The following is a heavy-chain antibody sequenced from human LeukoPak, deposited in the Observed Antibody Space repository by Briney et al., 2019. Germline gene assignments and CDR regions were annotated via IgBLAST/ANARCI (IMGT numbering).Heavy chain of an antibody. D-gene: IGHD6-19*01. V-gene: IGHV3-21*01. CDR2: ISSSSSYI. CDR3: ARGQWLVRVTGVFDY. J-gene: IGHJ4*02. CDR1: EFTFSTYS. Sequence: PGGSLRLSCAASEFTFSTYSMNWVRQAPGKGLEWVSSISSSSSYIYYADSVKGRFTISRDNSKNTLYLQMNSLRAEDTAVYYCARGQWLVRVTGVFDYWGQGTLVTVSS.